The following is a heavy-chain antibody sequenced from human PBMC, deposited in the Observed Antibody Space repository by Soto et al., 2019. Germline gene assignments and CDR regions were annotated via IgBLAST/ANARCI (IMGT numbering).Heavy chain of an antibody. D-gene: IGHD5-12*01. CDR3: ARDAVEMATKSRRNWYFDL. J-gene: IGHJ2*01. CDR2: IIPILGIA. CDR1: GGTFSSYT. Sequence: QVQLVQSGAEVKKPGSSVKVSCKASGGTFSSYTISWVRQAPGQGLEWMGRIIPILGIANYAQKFQGRVTIPADKXXSXAXXELSSLRSEDTAVYYCARDAVEMATKSRRNWYFDLWGRGTLVTVSS. V-gene: IGHV1-69*08.